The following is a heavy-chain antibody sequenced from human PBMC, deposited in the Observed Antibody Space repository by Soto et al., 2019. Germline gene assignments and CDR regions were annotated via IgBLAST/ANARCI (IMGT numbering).Heavy chain of an antibody. D-gene: IGHD2-21*01. Sequence: GGSLRPSFAASGSTFTSYSMYWVRQAPGKGLEWVSYIRGTTHYADSVKGRFTISRDNARSSLYLQMNSLRADDTAVYYCARDDSFAFDIWGQGTMVTVSS. CDR3: ARDDSFAFDI. CDR1: GSTFTSYS. J-gene: IGHJ3*02. CDR2: IRGTT. V-gene: IGHV3-48*01.